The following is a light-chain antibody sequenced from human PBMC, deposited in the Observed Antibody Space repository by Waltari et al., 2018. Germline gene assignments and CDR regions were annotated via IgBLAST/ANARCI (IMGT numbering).Light chain of an antibody. CDR1: QSIGDY. J-gene: IGKJ1*01. CDR3: QEDYDAPWT. CDR2: RAS. Sequence: DIQLTQSPSSLSASVGDRLTITCRASQSIGDYLNWYQRKPGKAPYLLIYRASSLQSGVPSRFSGSGSGTEFTLTISSLQPDDFATYYCQEDYDAPWTFGQGTKVDI. V-gene: IGKV1-39*01.